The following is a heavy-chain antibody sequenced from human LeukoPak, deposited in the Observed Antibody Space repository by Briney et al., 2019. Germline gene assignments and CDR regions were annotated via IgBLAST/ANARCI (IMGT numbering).Heavy chain of an antibody. CDR1: VCTFSIYA. J-gene: IGHJ4*02. CDR2: IIPICGTA. D-gene: IGHD3-10*01. CDR3: AREALLWFGESAG. Sequence: GASVKVSFTAAVCTFSIYAISWVRQAPGQGREWMGRIIPICGTANYAQKFQGRVTITADKSTSTAYMELSSLRSEDTAVYYCAREALLWFGESAGWGQGTVVTVSS. V-gene: IGHV1-69*06.